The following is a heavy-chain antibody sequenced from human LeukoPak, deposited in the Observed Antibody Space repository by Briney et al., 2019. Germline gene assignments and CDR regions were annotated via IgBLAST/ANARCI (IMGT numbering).Heavy chain of an antibody. Sequence: GGSLRLSCAASGFTFSSYGMHWVRQAPGKGLEWVAVISYDGSDKYCADSVKGRFTISRDNSKNTLYLQMNSLRAEDTAVYYCAKGGYYDSSGYSHFDYWGQGTLVTVSS. CDR2: ISYDGSDK. J-gene: IGHJ4*02. CDR3: AKGGYYDSSGYSHFDY. CDR1: GFTFSSYG. V-gene: IGHV3-30*18. D-gene: IGHD3-22*01.